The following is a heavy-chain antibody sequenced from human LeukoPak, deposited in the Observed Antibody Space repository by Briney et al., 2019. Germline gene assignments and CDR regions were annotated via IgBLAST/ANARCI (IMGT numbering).Heavy chain of an antibody. CDR3: ARGRWRDGYLWRDFDY. CDR2: ISYDGSNK. Sequence: GGSLRLSCAASGFTFSSYAMHWVRQAPGKGLEWVAVISYDGSNKYYADSVKGRFTISRDNSKNTLYLQMNSLRAEDTAVYYCARGRWRDGYLWRDFDYWGQGTLVTVSS. CDR1: GFTFSSYA. J-gene: IGHJ4*02. D-gene: IGHD5-24*01. V-gene: IGHV3-30*04.